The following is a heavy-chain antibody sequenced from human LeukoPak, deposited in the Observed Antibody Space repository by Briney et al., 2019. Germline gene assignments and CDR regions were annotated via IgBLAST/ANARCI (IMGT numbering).Heavy chain of an antibody. J-gene: IGHJ2*01. Sequence: GGSLRLSCAASGFTFGSYWMSWVRQAPGKGLEWVANIKQDGSEKYYVDSVKGRFTISRDNAKNSLYLQMNSLRAEDTAVYYCARLKRIAVAGQRSYWYFDLWGRGTLVTVSS. D-gene: IGHD6-19*01. CDR2: IKQDGSEK. V-gene: IGHV3-7*01. CDR3: ARLKRIAVAGQRSYWYFDL. CDR1: GFTFGSYW.